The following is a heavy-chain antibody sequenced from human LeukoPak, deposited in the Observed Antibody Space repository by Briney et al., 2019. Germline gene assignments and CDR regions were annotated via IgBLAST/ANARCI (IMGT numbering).Heavy chain of an antibody. D-gene: IGHD3-10*01. CDR3: ARGEGFYAAGSYYIDY. J-gene: IGHJ4*02. V-gene: IGHV3-21*01. Sequence: GVPLSLFCAPSGFTYSKYTKNWVRQAPARGLEWVSSITTCRTYIYYADSVGGRFPIYRDNAENTLYPQMRSLRGEHTGVYYCARGEGFYAAGSYYIDYWGQGTLVTVSS. CDR2: ITTCRTYI. CDR1: GFTYSKYT.